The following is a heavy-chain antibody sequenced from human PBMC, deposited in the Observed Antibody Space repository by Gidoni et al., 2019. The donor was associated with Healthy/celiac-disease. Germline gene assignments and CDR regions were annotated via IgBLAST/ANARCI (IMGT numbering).Heavy chain of an antibody. Sequence: EVQLLQSGGGVVQPGGSLRLSCPASGFPLSSSAMSWVRQGPGQGLEWVSTISCSGGSTDYADSVKGRFTISRDNSKNTLYLQMNSLRAEDTAVYYCAKDVVAAHPIRLYGMDVWGKGTTVTVSS. CDR1: GFPLSSSA. CDR2: ISCSGGST. J-gene: IGHJ6*04. V-gene: IGHV3-23*01. CDR3: AKDVVAAHPIRLYGMDV. D-gene: IGHD6-6*01.